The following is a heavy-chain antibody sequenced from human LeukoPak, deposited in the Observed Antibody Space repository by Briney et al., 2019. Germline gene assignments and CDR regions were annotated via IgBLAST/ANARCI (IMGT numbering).Heavy chain of an antibody. CDR1: GFTFSSYS. D-gene: IGHD5-18*01. J-gene: IGHJ6*03. CDR2: ISSSSSYI. V-gene: IGHV3-21*01. Sequence: GGSLRLSCAASGFTFSSYSMNWVRQAPGKGLEWVSSISSSSSYIYYADSEKGRFTISRDNAKNSLYLQMNSLRAEDTAVYYCARARPPWIQLPPGYMDVWGKGTTVTVSS. CDR3: ARARPPWIQLPPGYMDV.